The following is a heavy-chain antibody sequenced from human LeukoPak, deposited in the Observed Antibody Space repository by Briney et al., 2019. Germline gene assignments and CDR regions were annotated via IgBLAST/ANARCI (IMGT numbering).Heavy chain of an antibody. CDR1: GFSLRNFW. V-gene: IGHV3-7*01. D-gene: IGHD2-2*01. CDR2: IRQDGNEI. J-gene: IGHJ5*02. CDR3: ATLNWDDGVVSGFDR. Sequence: PRGSLRLSCAASGFSLRNFWMSWVRQAPGNGLEWVANIRQDGNEIYYMDSVKGRFTISRDNAKQSLYLQMNLLRAEDTAVYYCATLNWDDGVVSGFDRWGQGILVTVSS.